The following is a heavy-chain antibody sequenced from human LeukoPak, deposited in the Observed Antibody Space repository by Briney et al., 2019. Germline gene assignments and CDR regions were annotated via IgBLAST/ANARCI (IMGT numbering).Heavy chain of an antibody. CDR2: IRDSGGTT. CDR1: GFTFSSSA. V-gene: IGHV3-23*01. D-gene: IGHD2-2*01. CDR3: ATTSGYFSSMAGYRRAFDS. J-gene: IGHJ3*02. Sequence: GGSLRLSCAASGFTFSSSAMSWVRQAPGKGLEWVSAIRDSGGTTYSADSVKGRFTISRDNSKTTLHLQMNSLRAEDTAVYYCATTSGYFSSMAGYRRAFDSWGQGTMVTVSS.